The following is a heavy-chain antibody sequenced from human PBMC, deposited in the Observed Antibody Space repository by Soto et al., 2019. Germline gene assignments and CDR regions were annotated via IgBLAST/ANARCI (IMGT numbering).Heavy chain of an antibody. Sequence: ASVKVSCKASGYTFTSYYMHWVRQAPGQGLEWMGIINPSGGSTSYAQKFQGRVTMTRDTSTSTVYMELSSLRSEDTAVYYCARDLYGSGTEGGYFDYWGQGTLVTVSS. CDR1: GYTFTSYY. CDR2: INPSGGST. D-gene: IGHD3-10*01. J-gene: IGHJ4*02. V-gene: IGHV1-46*01. CDR3: ARDLYGSGTEGGYFDY.